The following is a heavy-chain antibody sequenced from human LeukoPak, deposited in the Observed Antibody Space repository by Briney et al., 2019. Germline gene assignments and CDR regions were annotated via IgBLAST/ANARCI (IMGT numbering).Heavy chain of an antibody. V-gene: IGHV3-30-3*01. Sequence: PGRSLRLSCAASGFTFSSYAMHWVRQAPGKGLEWVAVISYDGSNKYYADSVKGRFTISRDNSKNTLYLQMNSLRVEDTAVYYCARVRSARPGYWGQGTLVTVSS. D-gene: IGHD1-26*01. J-gene: IGHJ4*02. CDR1: GFTFSSYA. CDR2: ISYDGSNK. CDR3: ARVRSARPGY.